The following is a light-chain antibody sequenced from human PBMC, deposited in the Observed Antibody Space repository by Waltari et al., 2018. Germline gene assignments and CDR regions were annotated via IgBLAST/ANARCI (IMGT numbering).Light chain of an antibody. CDR3: QQSYSTPPLT. CDR2: DAS. Sequence: DIQLTQSPSSLSAAVGDRVTITCRASQSISKALNWYQQKPGRAPKALIFDASSLQSGGPARFTGRGSGTDFTLTISSLQPEDFATYYCQQSYSTPPLTFGGGTKVEIK. J-gene: IGKJ4*01. V-gene: IGKV1-39*01. CDR1: QSISKA.